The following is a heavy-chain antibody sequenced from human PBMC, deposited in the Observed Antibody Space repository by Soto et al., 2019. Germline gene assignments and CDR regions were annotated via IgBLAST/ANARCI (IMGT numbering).Heavy chain of an antibody. CDR3: AREITGKFPN. CDR1: GYSFSSYG. CDR2: INTYNGNR. V-gene: IGHV1-8*01. D-gene: IGHD1-20*01. J-gene: IGHJ4*02. Sequence: ASVKVSCKASGYSFSSYGIHWVRQAPGQGLEWMGWINTYNGNRNFAQKFEDRVTMTRNTSISTAYMELSSLRSEDTAVYYCAREITGKFPNWGQGTLVTVSS.